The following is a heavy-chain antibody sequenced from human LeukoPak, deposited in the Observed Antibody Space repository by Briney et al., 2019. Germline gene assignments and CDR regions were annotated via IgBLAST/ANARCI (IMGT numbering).Heavy chain of an antibody. CDR3: ARDGYSYGNVDY. Sequence: SLKVSCKDSGGTFSSYAIRCVRQAPGQRLEWMGGIIPIFGTANYAQKFQGRVTITADESTSTAYMELSSLRSEDTAVYYCARDGYSYGNVDYWGQGTLVTVSS. V-gene: IGHV1-69*13. CDR2: IIPIFGTA. CDR1: GGTFSSYA. J-gene: IGHJ4*02. D-gene: IGHD5-18*01.